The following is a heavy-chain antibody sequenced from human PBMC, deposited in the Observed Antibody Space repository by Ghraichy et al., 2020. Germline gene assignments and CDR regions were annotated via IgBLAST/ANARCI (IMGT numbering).Heavy chain of an antibody. CDR3: ARADNDYSNDGWFDP. CDR2: INHSGST. CDR1: GGSFSGYY. Sequence: SETLSLTCAVYGGSFSGYYWSWIRQPPGKGLEWIGEINHSGSTNYNPSLKSRVTISVDTSKNQFSLKLSSVTAGDTAVYYCARADNDYSNDGWFDPWGQGTLVTVSS. J-gene: IGHJ5*02. V-gene: IGHV4-34*01. D-gene: IGHD4-11*01.